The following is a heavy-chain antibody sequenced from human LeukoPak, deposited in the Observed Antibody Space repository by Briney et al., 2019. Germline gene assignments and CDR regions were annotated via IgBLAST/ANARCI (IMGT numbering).Heavy chain of an antibody. Sequence: PGGSLRLSCAASGFTFSSYAMSWVRQAPGKGLEWVSAISGSGGSTYYADSVKGRFTISRDNSKNTLYLQMNSLRAEDTAVYYCARNNPYGDYLHDAFDIWGQGTMVTVSS. CDR2: ISGSGGST. V-gene: IGHV3-23*01. CDR1: GFTFSSYA. J-gene: IGHJ3*02. CDR3: ARNNPYGDYLHDAFDI. D-gene: IGHD4-17*01.